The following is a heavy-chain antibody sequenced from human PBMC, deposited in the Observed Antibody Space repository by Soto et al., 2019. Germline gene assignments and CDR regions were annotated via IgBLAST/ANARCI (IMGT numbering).Heavy chain of an antibody. CDR3: AKTSVYYFWSGYYGHDY. CDR2: ISGSGGST. V-gene: IGHV3-23*01. Sequence: EVQLLESGGGLVQPGGSLRLSCAASGFTFSSYAMSWVRQAPGKGLEWVSAISGSGGSTYYADSVKGRFTISRDNSKNTLYLQMNSLRAEDTAVYYCAKTSVYYFWSGYYGHDYWGQGTLVTVSS. CDR1: GFTFSSYA. D-gene: IGHD3-3*01. J-gene: IGHJ4*02.